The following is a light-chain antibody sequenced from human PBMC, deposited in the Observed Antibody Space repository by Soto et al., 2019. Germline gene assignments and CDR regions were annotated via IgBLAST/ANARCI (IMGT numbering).Light chain of an antibody. J-gene: IGKJ2*01. V-gene: IGKV3-20*01. CDR3: QQYGGSPPNT. CDR1: QRVSKNF. CDR2: GAS. Sequence: EIVLTQSPDTLSLSPGDRAALSCRASQRVSKNFLAWYQQQPGQAPRLIIYGASTRATGIPDRFSGSGFGRDFTLTIVSLEPEDFAVYSCQQYGGSPPNTLGQGTRLELK.